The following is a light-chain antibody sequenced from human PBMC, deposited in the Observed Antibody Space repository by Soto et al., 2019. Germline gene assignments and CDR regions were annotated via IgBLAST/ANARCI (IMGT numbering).Light chain of an antibody. V-gene: IGKV3-11*01. CDR3: QQRSYPIT. Sequence: EIMFTQSPSTLSLSPGERATLSCRASQSVSSYLAWYQQKPGQAPRLLIYDASNRATGIPARFSGSGSGTDFTLTISSLEPEDFAVYYCQQRSYPITFGQGTRLENK. CDR1: QSVSSY. J-gene: IGKJ5*01. CDR2: DAS.